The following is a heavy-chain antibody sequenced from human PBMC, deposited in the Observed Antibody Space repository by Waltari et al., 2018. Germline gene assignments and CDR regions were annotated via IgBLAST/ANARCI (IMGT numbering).Heavy chain of an antibody. V-gene: IGHV3-33*08. CDR2: IWYDGSNK. CDR1: GFTFSSYG. CDR3: ARSRRDGYNLGAFDI. Sequence: QVQLVESGGGVVQPGRSLRLSCAASGFTFSSYGMHLVRQAPGKGLEWVAVIWYDGSNKYYADSVKGRFTISRDNSKNTLYLQMNSLRAEDTAVYYCARSRRDGYNLGAFDIWGQGTMVTVSS. D-gene: IGHD5-12*01. J-gene: IGHJ3*02.